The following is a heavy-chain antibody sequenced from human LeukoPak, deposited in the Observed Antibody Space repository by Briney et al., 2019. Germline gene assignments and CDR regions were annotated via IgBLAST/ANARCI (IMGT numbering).Heavy chain of an antibody. CDR3: ARTYYDFWSGYYSHEGNPFDY. Sequence: GGSLRLSCAASGFTFSSYSMNWVRQAPGKGLEWVSDISSSSSTIYYADSVKGRFTISRDNAKNSLYLEMNSLRAEDTAVYYCARTYYDFWSGYYSHEGNPFDYWGQGTLVTVSS. D-gene: IGHD3-3*01. V-gene: IGHV3-48*01. J-gene: IGHJ4*02. CDR2: ISSSSSTI. CDR1: GFTFSSYS.